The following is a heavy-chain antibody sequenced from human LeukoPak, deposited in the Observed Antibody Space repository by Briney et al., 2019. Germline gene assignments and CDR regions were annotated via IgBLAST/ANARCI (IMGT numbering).Heavy chain of an antibody. CDR2: IRYDGSNK. D-gene: IGHD3-10*01. CDR1: AFTFSTCG. J-gene: IGHJ6*02. V-gene: IGHV3-30*02. Sequence: PGGSLRLSCAASAFTFSTCGMHWVRQAPGKGLEWVAFIRYDGSNKYYGDSVKGRFTISRDNSKNTLYLQMNSLRAEDTAVYYCAKDGHVLRGVYGMDVWGQGTTVTVSS. CDR3: AKDGHVLRGVYGMDV.